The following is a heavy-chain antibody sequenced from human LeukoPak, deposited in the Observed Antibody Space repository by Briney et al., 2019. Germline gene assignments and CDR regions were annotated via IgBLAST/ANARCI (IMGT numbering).Heavy chain of an antibody. CDR2: IIPIFGTA. J-gene: IGHJ6*01. Sequence: SVKVSCKASGGTFSSYAISWVRQAPGQGLEWMGGIIPIFGTANYAQKFQGRVTITADESTSTAYMELSSLRSEDTAVYYCARASGGARTHYYYGMDVWGKGTPVTVSS. D-gene: IGHD2-15*01. CDR1: GGTFSSYA. V-gene: IGHV1-69*13. CDR3: ARASGGARTHYYYGMDV.